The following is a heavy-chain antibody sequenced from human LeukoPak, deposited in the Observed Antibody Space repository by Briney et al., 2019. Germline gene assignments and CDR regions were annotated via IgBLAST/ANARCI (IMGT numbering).Heavy chain of an antibody. V-gene: IGHV3-7*01. Sequence: PGGSLRLSCAVSGFTLSDHCTTWVRQAPGKGLEWVADIKEDRREINYADSVKGRFTISRDNAKNALYLQMSSLRAEDTAVYYCAKVGSGDSCYRAFDMWGRGTMVTVSS. CDR3: AKVGSGDSCYRAFDM. CDR2: IKEDRREI. D-gene: IGHD2-2*01. J-gene: IGHJ3*02. CDR1: GFTLSDHC.